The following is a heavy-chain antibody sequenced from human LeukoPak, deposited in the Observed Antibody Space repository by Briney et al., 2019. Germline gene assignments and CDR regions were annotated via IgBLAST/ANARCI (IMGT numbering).Heavy chain of an antibody. CDR1: GGSISSSSCY. CDR3: ARDLTIAARPCWFDP. D-gene: IGHD6-6*01. V-gene: IGHV4-39*07. CDR2: IYYSGST. J-gene: IGHJ5*02. Sequence: SETLSLTCTVSGGSISSSSCYWGWIRQPPGKGLEWIGSIYYSGSTYYNPSLKSRVTISVDTSKNQFSLKLSSVTAADTAVYYCARDLTIAARPCWFDPWGQGTLVTVSS.